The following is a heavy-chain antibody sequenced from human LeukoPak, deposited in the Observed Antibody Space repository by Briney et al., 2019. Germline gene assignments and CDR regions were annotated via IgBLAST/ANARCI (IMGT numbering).Heavy chain of an antibody. CDR3: ARVGVGTVAGNYFDD. CDR2: IYGGGGT. CDR1: GFTVSSSY. D-gene: IGHD6-19*01. Sequence: GGSLRLSCTASGFTVSSSYMTWVRQAPGKGLEWVSLIYGGGGTYYADSVKGRFTISRHNSENTLYLEMNSLRPGDTAVYYCARVGVGTVAGNYFDDWGQGTLVTVSS. J-gene: IGHJ4*02. V-gene: IGHV3-53*04.